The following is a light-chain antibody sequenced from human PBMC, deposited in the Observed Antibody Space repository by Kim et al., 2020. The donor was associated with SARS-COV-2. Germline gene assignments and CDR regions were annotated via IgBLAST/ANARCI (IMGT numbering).Light chain of an antibody. Sequence: ASVGDRVTITCRASQVIGNDLGWYQQRQGKAPNLLIYATSTLQGGVPSRFSGSGSGTNFTLTISSLQPEDFATYYCLQDYKYPLTFGQGTRLEIK. CDR2: ATS. CDR1: QVIGND. V-gene: IGKV1-6*01. J-gene: IGKJ5*01. CDR3: LQDYKYPLT.